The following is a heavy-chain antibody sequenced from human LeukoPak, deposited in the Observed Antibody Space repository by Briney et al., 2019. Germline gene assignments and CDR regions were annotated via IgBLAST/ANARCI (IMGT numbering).Heavy chain of an antibody. CDR3: AGIPVFGVVLHQEPV. CDR2: FIPVLGTA. D-gene: IGHD3-3*01. CDR1: GGTFSDYA. V-gene: IGHV1-69*10. J-gene: IGHJ6*03. Sequence: SVKVSCKASGGTFSDYALNWVRQAPGHRLEWMGVFIPVLGTANSTQNFEDRVTITADISTIPVYMELSSLRSEDTAVYFCAGIPVFGVVLHQEPVWGKGTTVTVP.